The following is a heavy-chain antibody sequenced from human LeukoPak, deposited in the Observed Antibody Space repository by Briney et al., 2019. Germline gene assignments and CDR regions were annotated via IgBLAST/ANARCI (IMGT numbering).Heavy chain of an antibody. CDR1: GFTFSSYW. CDR2: ISGSGGST. V-gene: IGHV3-23*01. D-gene: IGHD3-10*01. J-gene: IGHJ4*02. Sequence: GGSLRLSCAASGFTFSSYWMHRVRQAPGEGLEWVSAISGSGGSTYYADSVKGRFTISRDNSKNTLYLQMNSLRAEDTAVYYCAKGGSGYYGSGSYYSFWGQGTLVTVSS. CDR3: AKGGSGYYGSGSYYSF.